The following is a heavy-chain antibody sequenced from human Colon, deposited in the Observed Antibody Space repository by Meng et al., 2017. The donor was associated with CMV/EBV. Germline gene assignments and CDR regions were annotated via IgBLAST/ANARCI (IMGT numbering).Heavy chain of an antibody. CDR2: ISAYTGDT. J-gene: IGHJ1*01. D-gene: IGHD1-26*01. V-gene: IGHV1-18*01. CDR3: VRESQSGSYIYLQH. CDR1: GYTFTNYG. Sequence: QVQLGQSGEEVKKPGASVKVSCKASGYTFTNYGISWVRQAPGQGLEWMGWISAYTGDTYYAQKFQGRVTMTTDTSTSTAYMELRSLRSDDTAVYYCVRESQSGSYIYLQHWGQGTLVTVSS.